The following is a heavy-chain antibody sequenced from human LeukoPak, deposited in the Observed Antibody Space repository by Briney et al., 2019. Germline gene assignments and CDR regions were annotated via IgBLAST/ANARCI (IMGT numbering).Heavy chain of an antibody. J-gene: IGHJ6*02. CDR2: IIPIFGTA. Sequence: ASVKVSCKASGGTFSSYAMSWVRQAPGQRLEWMGGIIPIFGTANYAQKFQGRVTITADESTSTAYMELSSLRSEDTAVYYCARSPQLWQRVYYYGMDVWGQGTTVTVSS. D-gene: IGHD5-18*01. CDR1: GGTFSSYA. V-gene: IGHV1-69*13. CDR3: ARSPQLWQRVYYYGMDV.